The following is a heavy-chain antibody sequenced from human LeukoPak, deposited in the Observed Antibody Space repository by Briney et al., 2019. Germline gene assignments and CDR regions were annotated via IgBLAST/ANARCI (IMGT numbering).Heavy chain of an antibody. Sequence: SETLSLTCAVYGESFSDNYWSWIRQPPGKGLEWIGYIYYSGSTNYNPSLKSRVTISIDTSKKHFSLKLSSVTAADTAVYYCARGGDIVKSDYWGQGTLVTVSS. D-gene: IGHD5-12*01. CDR1: GESFSDNY. V-gene: IGHV4-59*01. J-gene: IGHJ4*02. CDR3: ARGGDIVKSDY. CDR2: IYYSGST.